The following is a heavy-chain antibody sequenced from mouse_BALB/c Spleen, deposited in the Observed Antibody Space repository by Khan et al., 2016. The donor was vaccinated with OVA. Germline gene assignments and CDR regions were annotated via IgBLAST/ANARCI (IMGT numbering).Heavy chain of an antibody. J-gene: IGHJ1*01. D-gene: IGHD1-1*01. CDR2: IRNKAKDYTT. V-gene: IGHV7-3*02. CDR1: GFTFTDYY. Sequence: EVELVESGGGLVQPGGSLRLSCATSGFTFTDYYMSWVRQPPGKALEWLGFIRNKAKDYTTEYSASVKGRFTISRDISQSIVYLQMNTLRPEDRATYYCARETVVDIYWYFDVWGAGTTVTVSS. CDR3: ARETVVDIYWYFDV.